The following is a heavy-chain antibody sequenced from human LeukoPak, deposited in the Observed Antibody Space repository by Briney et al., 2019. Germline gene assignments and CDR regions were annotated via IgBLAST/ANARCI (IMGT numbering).Heavy chain of an antibody. D-gene: IGHD1-1*01. CDR3: ARETSDS. Sequence: ASVKVSCKASGYTFTSYFMHWVRQAPGQGLEWLGMVNPSGSTTTYAQKFQGRVTMTRDTSTSTVYMELSSLRSEDTAVYYCARETSDSWGQGTLVTVSS. V-gene: IGHV1-46*01. CDR2: VNPSGSTT. J-gene: IGHJ5*01. CDR1: GYTFTSYF.